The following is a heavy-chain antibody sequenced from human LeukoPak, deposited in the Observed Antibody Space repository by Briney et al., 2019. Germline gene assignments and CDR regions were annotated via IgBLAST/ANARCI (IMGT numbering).Heavy chain of an antibody. Sequence: SETLSLTCTVSGGSISSYYWSWIRQPPGKGLEWIGYIYYSGSTNYNPSLKSRVTISVDTSKNQFSLKLSSVTAADTAVYYCARVGGDYGDYVYWGQGTLVTVSS. V-gene: IGHV4-59*01. CDR3: ARVGGDYGDYVY. CDR1: GGSISSYY. J-gene: IGHJ4*02. CDR2: IYYSGST. D-gene: IGHD4-17*01.